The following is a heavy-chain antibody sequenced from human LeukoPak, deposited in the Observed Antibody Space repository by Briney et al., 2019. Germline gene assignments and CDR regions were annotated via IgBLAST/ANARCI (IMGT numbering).Heavy chain of an antibody. CDR3: AKDLKEGFCSTTSCYGIDS. J-gene: IGHJ4*02. CDR2: ISGAGYNT. Sequence: PGGSLRLSCAGSGFTFRNYAMSWVRQAPGKGLEWVSAISGAGYNTYYADSVKGRFTLSRDNSKNTLFLQMNSLRAEDTALYYCAKDLKEGFCSTTSCYGIDSWGQGTVVTVSS. CDR1: GFTFRNYA. V-gene: IGHV3-23*01. D-gene: IGHD2-2*01.